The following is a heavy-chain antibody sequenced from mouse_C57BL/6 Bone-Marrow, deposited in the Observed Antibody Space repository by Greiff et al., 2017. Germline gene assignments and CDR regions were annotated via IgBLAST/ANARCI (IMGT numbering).Heavy chain of an antibody. D-gene: IGHD2-4*01. J-gene: IGHJ3*01. V-gene: IGHV2-2*01. CDR2: IWSGGST. CDR3: ARKRELYYEGAY. CDR1: GFSLTSYG. Sequence: VQRVESGPGLVQPSQSLSITCTVSGFSLTSYGVHWVRQSPGKGLEWLGVIWSGGSTDYNAAFISRLSISKDNSKSQVFFKMNSLQADDTAIYYCARKRELYYEGAYWGQGTLVTVSA.